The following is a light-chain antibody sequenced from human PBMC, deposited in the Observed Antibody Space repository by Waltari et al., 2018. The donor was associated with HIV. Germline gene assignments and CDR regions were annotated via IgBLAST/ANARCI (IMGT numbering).Light chain of an antibody. J-gene: IGLJ2*01. Sequence: QSVLTQPPSASGTPGQRVTISCSGSSSNIGSNTVNWYQQLPGTAHKLLIYSNNQRPSGVPDRFSGSKSGTSASLAISGLQSEDEADYYCAAWDDSLSGVVFGGGTKLTVL. CDR1: SSNIGSNT. V-gene: IGLV1-44*01. CDR2: SNN. CDR3: AAWDDSLSGVV.